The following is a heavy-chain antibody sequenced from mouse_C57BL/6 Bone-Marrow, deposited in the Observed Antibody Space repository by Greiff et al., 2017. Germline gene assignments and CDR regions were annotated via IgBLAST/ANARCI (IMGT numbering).Heavy chain of an antibody. CDR2: IDPENGDT. CDR3: TRIAY. CDR1: GFNIKDDY. V-gene: IGHV14-4*01. J-gene: IGHJ3*01. Sequence: VTLKESGAELVRPGASVKLSCTASGFNIKDDYMHWVKQRPEQGLEWIGWIDPENGDTEYASKVQGKATITVDTSSNTAYLQLSSLTSEDTAVYYCTRIAYWGQGTLVTVSA.